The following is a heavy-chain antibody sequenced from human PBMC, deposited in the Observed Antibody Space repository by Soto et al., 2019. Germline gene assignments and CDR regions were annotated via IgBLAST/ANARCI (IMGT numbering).Heavy chain of an antibody. D-gene: IGHD3-22*01. Sequence: PGGSLRLSCAASGFTFSSYAMSWVRQAPGKGLEWVSAISGSGGSTYYADSVKGRFTISRDNSKNTLYLQMNSLRAEDTAVYYCAKGVTMIVVVIPLYYFDYWGQGTLVTVSS. V-gene: IGHV3-23*01. CDR1: GFTFSSYA. J-gene: IGHJ4*02. CDR3: AKGVTMIVVVIPLYYFDY. CDR2: ISGSGGST.